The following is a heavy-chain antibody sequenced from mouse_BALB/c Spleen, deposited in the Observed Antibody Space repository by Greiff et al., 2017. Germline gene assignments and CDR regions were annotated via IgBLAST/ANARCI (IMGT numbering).Heavy chain of an antibody. V-gene: IGHV5-17*02. CDR3: ATQLTGTSWFAY. CDR1: GFTFSSFG. J-gene: IGHJ3*01. CDR2: ISSGSSTI. D-gene: IGHD4-1*01. Sequence: EVKLVESGGGLVQPGGSRKLSCAASGFTFSSFGMHWVRQAPEKGLEWVAYISSGSSTIYYADTVKGRFTISRDNPKNTLFLQMTSLRSEDTAMYYCATQLTGTSWFAYWGQGTLVTVSA.